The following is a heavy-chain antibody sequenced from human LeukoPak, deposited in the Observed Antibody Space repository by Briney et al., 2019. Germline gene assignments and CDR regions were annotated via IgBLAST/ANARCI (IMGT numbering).Heavy chain of an antibody. CDR1: GFTFTSYW. CDR3: ARVAQSIAAPLDY. V-gene: IGHV3-74*01. CDR2: INTDGSST. J-gene: IGHJ4*02. Sequence: GGSLRLSCAASGFTFTSYWMHWVRQAPGKGLVWVSRINTDGSSTSYADSVKGRFTISRDNAKNTLYLQMNSLRAEDTAVYYCARVAQSIAAPLDYWGQGTLVTVSS. D-gene: IGHD6-6*01.